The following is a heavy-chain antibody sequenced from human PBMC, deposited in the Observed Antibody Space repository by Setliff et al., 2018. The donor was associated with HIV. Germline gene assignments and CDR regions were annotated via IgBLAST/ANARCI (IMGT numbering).Heavy chain of an antibody. CDR1: GGSISRYY. J-gene: IGHJ4*02. V-gene: IGHV3-21*04. D-gene: IGHD5-18*01. Sequence: PSETLSLTCTVSGGSISRYYWSWIRQSPGKGLEWVSSISSSSSYIYYADSVKGRFTISRDNAKNSLYLQMNSLRTEDTALYYCAKGGYSYGYAAELNFDYWGQGTLVTVPS. CDR3: AKGGYSYGYAAELNFDY. CDR2: ISSSSSYI.